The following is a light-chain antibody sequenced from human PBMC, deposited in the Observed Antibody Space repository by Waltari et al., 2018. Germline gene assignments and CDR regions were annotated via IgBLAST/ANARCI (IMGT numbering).Light chain of an antibody. V-gene: IGLV2-23*01. CDR3: CSYAGSSTWV. CDR2: EGS. CDR1: SSDVGSYHL. J-gene: IGLJ3*02. Sequence: QSALTQPASVSGSPGQSITIPCTGTSSDVGSYHLVSWYQQYPGKAPKVMIYEGSKRPSGVSNRFSGSKSGNTASLTISGLQAEDEADYYCCSYAGSSTWVFGGGTKLTVL.